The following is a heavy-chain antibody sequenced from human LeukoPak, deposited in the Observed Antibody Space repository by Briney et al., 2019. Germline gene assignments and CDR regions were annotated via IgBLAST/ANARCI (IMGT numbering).Heavy chain of an antibody. CDR3: ARDRPNSSGYLDAFDI. CDR2: INTNTGNP. CDR1: GYTFTTYA. J-gene: IGHJ3*02. V-gene: IGHV7-4-1*02. Sequence: ASVKVSCKASGYTFTTYAMNWVRQAPGQGLEWMGWINTNTGNPTYAQGFTGRFVFSLDTSVSTAYLQLSSLKAEDTAVYYCARDRPNSSGYLDAFDIWGQGIMVTVSS. D-gene: IGHD3-22*01.